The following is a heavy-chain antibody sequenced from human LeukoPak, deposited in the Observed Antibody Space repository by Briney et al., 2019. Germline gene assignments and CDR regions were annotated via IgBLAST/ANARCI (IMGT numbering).Heavy chain of an antibody. V-gene: IGHV1-2*02. CDR2: INPNSGGT. D-gene: IGHD3-3*01. CDR3: ARSRFLEWLGTVNYYYYYGMDV. CDR1: GYTFTGYY. Sequence: ASVKVSCKASGYTFTGYYMHWVRQAPGQGLEWMGWINPNSGGTNYAQKFQCRVTMTRDTSISTAYMELSSLRSEDTAVYYCARSRFLEWLGTVNYYYYYGMDVWGQGTTVTVSS. J-gene: IGHJ6*02.